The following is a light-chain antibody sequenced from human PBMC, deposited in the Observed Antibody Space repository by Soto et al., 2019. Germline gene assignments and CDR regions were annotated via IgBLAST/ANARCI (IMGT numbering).Light chain of an antibody. CDR1: QSVSSSY. J-gene: IGKJ5*01. Sequence: IFLTNSPRTLSLSPGERATLSWRASQSVSSSYLAWYQQKPGQAPRLLIYGASSRATGIPDRFSGSGSGTDFTLTISSLQSEDFAVYYCQHYHGWPITFGQGTRLEI. CDR2: GAS. V-gene: IGKV3-20*01. CDR3: QHYHGWPIT.